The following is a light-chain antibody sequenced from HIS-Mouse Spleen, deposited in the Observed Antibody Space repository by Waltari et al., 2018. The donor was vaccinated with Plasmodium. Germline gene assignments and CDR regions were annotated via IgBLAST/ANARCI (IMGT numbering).Light chain of an antibody. CDR1: QSVSSSY. V-gene: IGKV3-20*01. Sequence: ELVLTQSPGTLSPSPGPRATLSCRASQSVSSSYLAWYQQKPGQAPRLLIYGASSRATGIPDRFSGSGSGTDFTLTISRLEPEDFAVYYCQQYGSSPYTFGQGTKLEIK. CDR3: QQYGSSPYT. J-gene: IGKJ2*01. CDR2: GAS.